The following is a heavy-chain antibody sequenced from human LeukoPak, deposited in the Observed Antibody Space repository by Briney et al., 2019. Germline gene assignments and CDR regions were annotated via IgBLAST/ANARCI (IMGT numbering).Heavy chain of an antibody. CDR3: ARGYVAAAGTNWFDP. Sequence: ASVEVSCKASGYTFTSYGISWVRQAPGQGLEWMGWISAYNGNTNYAQKLQGRVTMTTDTSTSTAYMELRSLRSDDTAVYYCARGYVAAAGTNWFDPWGQGTLVTVSS. V-gene: IGHV1-18*01. D-gene: IGHD6-13*01. J-gene: IGHJ5*02. CDR1: GYTFTSYG. CDR2: ISAYNGNT.